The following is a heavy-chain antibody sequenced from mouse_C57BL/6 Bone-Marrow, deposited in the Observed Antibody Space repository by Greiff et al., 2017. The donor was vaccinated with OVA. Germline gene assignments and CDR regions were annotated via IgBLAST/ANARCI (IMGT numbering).Heavy chain of an antibody. J-gene: IGHJ3*01. CDR2: ISSGGSYT. Sequence: EVQRVESGGDLVKPGGSLKLSCAASGFTFSSYGMSWVRQTPDKRLEWVATISSGGSYTYYPDSVKGRFTISRDNAKNTLYLQMSSLKSEDTAMYYCARGPMVLAFAYWGQGTLVTVSA. D-gene: IGHD2-1*01. CDR3: ARGPMVLAFAY. V-gene: IGHV5-6*01. CDR1: GFTFSSYG.